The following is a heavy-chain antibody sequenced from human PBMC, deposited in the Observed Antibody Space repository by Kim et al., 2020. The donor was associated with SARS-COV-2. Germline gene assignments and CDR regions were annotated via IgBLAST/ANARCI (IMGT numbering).Heavy chain of an antibody. V-gene: IGHV4-59*13. D-gene: IGHD2-2*01. CDR1: GGSISSYY. J-gene: IGHJ6*02. CDR3: AGVPAAMLYYYYYGMDV. CDR2: IYYSGST. Sequence: SETLSLTCTVSGGSISSYYWSWIRQPPGKGLEWIGYIYYSGSTNYNPSLKSRVTISVDTSKNQFSLKLSSVTAADTAVYYCAGVPAAMLYYYYYGMDVWGQGTTVTVSS.